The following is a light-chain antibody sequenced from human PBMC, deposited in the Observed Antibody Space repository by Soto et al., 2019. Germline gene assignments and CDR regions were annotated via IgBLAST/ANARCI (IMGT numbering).Light chain of an antibody. CDR3: GTWDSSLSTVV. J-gene: IGLJ2*01. CDR2: DSV. V-gene: IGLV1-51*01. CDR1: SSNIGGYY. Sequence: QSVLTQPHSVSAAPGQKVTICCSGSSSNIGGYYVSWYQQFPGTAPKLLIYDSVQRPSGIPDRFSGSKSGTSATLGITGLQTGDEADYYCGTWDSSLSTVVLGGGTKLTVL.